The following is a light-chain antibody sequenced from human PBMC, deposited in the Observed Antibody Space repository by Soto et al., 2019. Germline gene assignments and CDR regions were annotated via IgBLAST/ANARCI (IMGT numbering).Light chain of an antibody. CDR2: GAS. CDR3: QQYNSYSTWT. CDR1: QSVSGY. V-gene: IGKV3-15*01. J-gene: IGKJ1*01. Sequence: DIVLTQSPVTMPLSPGQSATLCCRPSQSVSGYLAWYQHKPGQAPRLLIYGASTRATGIPARFSRGGSGTDFTLTISSLQPDDLATYYCQQYNSYSTWTFGQGTKVDIK.